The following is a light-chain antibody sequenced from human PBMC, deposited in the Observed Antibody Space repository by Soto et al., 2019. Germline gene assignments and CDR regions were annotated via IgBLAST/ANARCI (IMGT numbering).Light chain of an antibody. Sequence: QSVLTQPPSASGSPGQSVTISCTGTKNDIGVYDFVSWYQHHPGKAPRLIIYEVVHRPSGVPDRFSGSKSGNTASLTVSGLQAADEADYFCKSYAGSNTYVFGSGTKLTVL. J-gene: IGLJ1*01. CDR1: KNDIGVYDF. CDR3: KSYAGSNTYV. CDR2: EVV. V-gene: IGLV2-8*01.